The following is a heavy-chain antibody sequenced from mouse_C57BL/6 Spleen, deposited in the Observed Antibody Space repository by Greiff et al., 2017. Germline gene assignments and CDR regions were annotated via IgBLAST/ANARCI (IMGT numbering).Heavy chain of an antibody. V-gene: IGHV1-64*01. D-gene: IGHD4-1*01. Sequence: VQLQQPGAELVKPGASVKLSCKASGYTFTSYWMHWVKQRPGQGLEWIGMIHPNSGSTNYNEKFKSKATLTVDKSSSTAYMQLSSLTTEDSAVYSGAREGLTPWFAYWGQGTLVTVSA. CDR1: GYTFTSYW. CDR2: IHPNSGST. J-gene: IGHJ3*01. CDR3: AREGLTPWFAY.